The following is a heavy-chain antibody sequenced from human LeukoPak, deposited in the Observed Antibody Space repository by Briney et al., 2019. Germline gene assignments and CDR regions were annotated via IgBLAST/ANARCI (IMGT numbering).Heavy chain of an antibody. J-gene: IGHJ4*02. CDR3: ARTDSSGYYYPPVFDY. Sequence: GASVKVSCKASGYTFTSYGISWVRQAPGQGLEWMGWISAYNGNTNYAQKLQGRVTITTDTSTSTAYMELRSLRSDDTAVYYCARTDSSGYYYPPVFDYWAQGTLVTVSS. CDR1: GYTFTSYG. D-gene: IGHD3-22*01. CDR2: ISAYNGNT. V-gene: IGHV1-18*01.